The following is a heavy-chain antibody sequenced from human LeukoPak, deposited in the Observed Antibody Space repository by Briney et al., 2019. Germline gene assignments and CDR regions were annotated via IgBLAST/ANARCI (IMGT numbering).Heavy chain of an antibody. D-gene: IGHD4-23*01. V-gene: IGHV3-9*01. J-gene: IGHJ4*02. CDR3: ARDRDGGNHFDY. CDR1: GFTFDDYA. Sequence: PGGSLRLSCAASGFTFDDYAMHWVRQAPGKGLEWVSGISWNSGSIMYADSVKGRFTISRDNSKNTLYLQMNSLRAEDTAVYYCARDRDGGNHFDYWGQGTLVTVSS. CDR2: ISWNSGSI.